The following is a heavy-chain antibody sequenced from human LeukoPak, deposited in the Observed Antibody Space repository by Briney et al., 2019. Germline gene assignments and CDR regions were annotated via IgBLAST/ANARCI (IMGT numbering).Heavy chain of an antibody. CDR3: ASGIAAAGTGWFDP. CDR2: INHSGST. Sequence: PSETLSLTCAVYGGSFSGYYWSWIRQPPGKGLEWIGEINHSGSTNYNPPLKSRVTISVDTSKDQFSLKLSSVTAADTAVYYCASGIAAAGTGWFDPWGQGTLVTVSS. CDR1: GGSFSGYY. D-gene: IGHD6-13*01. V-gene: IGHV4-34*01. J-gene: IGHJ5*02.